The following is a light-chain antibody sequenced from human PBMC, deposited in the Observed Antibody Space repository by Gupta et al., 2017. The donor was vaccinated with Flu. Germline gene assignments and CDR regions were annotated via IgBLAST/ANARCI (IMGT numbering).Light chain of an antibody. CDR1: QSVSSY. CDR2: DAS. V-gene: IGKV3-11*01. Sequence: EIVLTQSPATLSLSPGERATLSCRASQSVSSYLAWYQQKPGQAPRLLIYDASNRATGIQARFSGSGAGTDFTLTISSLEPEDFAVYYCQQRTNGPRQDTFGGGTKVEIK. CDR3: QQRTNGPRQDT. J-gene: IGKJ4*01.